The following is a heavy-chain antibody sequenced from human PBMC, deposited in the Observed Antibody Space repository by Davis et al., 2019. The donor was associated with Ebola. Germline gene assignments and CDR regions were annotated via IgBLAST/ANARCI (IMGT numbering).Heavy chain of an antibody. Sequence: PGGSLRLSCAASGFTFSIYGMVWVRQAPGKGLEWVAHISSSGSPTYYADSVRGRFTISRDNSKSTLYLQMNSLRLEDTAIYYCAYGVFDSWGQGTQVTVSS. CDR3: AYGVFDS. D-gene: IGHD3-10*01. V-gene: IGHV3-30*03. CDR2: ISSSGSPT. CDR1: GFTFSIYG. J-gene: IGHJ4*02.